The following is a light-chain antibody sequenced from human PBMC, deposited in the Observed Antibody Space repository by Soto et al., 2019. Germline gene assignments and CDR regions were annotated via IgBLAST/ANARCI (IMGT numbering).Light chain of an antibody. CDR1: SRDVGGYNY. Sequence: QSVLAHPAFVSRSPGQSPTISCTWTSRDVGGYNYVSWYQLPPGEARKRMISEVSNRPSGVSNRFSGSKSGNTASLTISGLQAEDEADYYCSSYTSTSTRVFGTGTKVTVL. CDR3: SSYTSTSTRV. J-gene: IGLJ1*01. CDR2: EVS. V-gene: IGLV2-14*01.